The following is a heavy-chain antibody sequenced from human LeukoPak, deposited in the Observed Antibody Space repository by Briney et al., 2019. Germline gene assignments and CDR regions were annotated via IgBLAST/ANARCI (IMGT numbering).Heavy chain of an antibody. V-gene: IGHV1-18*04. CDR2: ISAYNGNT. CDR3: AREGLESLPGYGY. CDR1: GYTFTSYG. Sequence: GASVKASCKASGYTFTSYGISWVRQAPGQGLEWMGWISAYNGNTNYAQKLQGRVTMTTSTSTRTAYMELRSLRPDAPAVYYCAREGLESLPGYGYWGQGKLVTVSS. J-gene: IGHJ4*02. D-gene: IGHD5-12*01.